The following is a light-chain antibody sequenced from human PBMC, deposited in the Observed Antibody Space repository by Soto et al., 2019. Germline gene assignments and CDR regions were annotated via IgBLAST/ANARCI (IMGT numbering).Light chain of an antibody. CDR2: ETS. Sequence: EIVMTQSPATLSVSPGERATLSCRASQSVGSDLAWYQQKPGQAPRLLIHETSTRATGTPARFSGSGSGTEFTLTISRLQSEDSAVYYYKQYNNWRTFGQGTKVEIK. CDR3: KQYNNWRT. J-gene: IGKJ1*01. CDR1: QSVGSD. V-gene: IGKV3-15*01.